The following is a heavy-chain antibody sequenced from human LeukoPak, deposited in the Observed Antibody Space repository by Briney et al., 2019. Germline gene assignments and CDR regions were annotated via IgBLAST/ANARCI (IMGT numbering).Heavy chain of an antibody. Sequence: ASVKVSCKASGYAFTSYYMHWVRQAPGQGLEWMGIINPSGGSTSYAQKFQGRVTMTRDTSTSTVYMELSSLRSEDTAVYYCARGPGIAAAGRYYYYGMDVWGQGTTVTVSS. J-gene: IGHJ6*02. CDR2: INPSGGST. D-gene: IGHD6-13*01. CDR1: GYAFTSYY. V-gene: IGHV1-46*01. CDR3: ARGPGIAAAGRYYYYGMDV.